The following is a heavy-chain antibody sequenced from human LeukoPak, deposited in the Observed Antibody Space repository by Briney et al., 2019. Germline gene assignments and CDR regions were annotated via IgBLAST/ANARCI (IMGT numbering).Heavy chain of an antibody. Sequence: GGSLRLSCAASGFTFSSYGMHWVRQAPGKGLVWVSRINEDGSTTNYADSVKGRSTIFRDNAKNTLYLQMNSLRAEDTAVYYCVRDLGGRSGHWGQGTLVTVSS. D-gene: IGHD1-26*01. CDR1: GFTFSSYG. V-gene: IGHV3-74*01. CDR3: VRDLGGRSGH. J-gene: IGHJ4*02. CDR2: INEDGSTT.